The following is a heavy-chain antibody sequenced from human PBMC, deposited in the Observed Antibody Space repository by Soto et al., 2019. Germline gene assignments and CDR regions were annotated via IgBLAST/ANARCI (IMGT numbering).Heavy chain of an antibody. J-gene: IGHJ6*02. V-gene: IGHV3-23*01. CDR2: ISGSGGST. CDR3: AKDRMVVVPAAKGHYYYGMDV. D-gene: IGHD2-2*01. CDR1: GFTFSSYA. Sequence: EVQLLESGGGLVQPGGSLRLSCAASGFTFSSYAMSWVRQAPGKGLEWVSAISGSGGSTYYAESVKGRFTISGDNSKNTLYLQMNSLRAEDTAVYYFAKDRMVVVPAAKGHYYYGMDVWGQGTTVTVSS.